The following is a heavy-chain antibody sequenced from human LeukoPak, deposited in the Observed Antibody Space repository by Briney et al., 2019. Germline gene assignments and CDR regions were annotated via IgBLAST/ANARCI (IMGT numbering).Heavy chain of an antibody. J-gene: IGHJ4*02. CDR1: GFTFSSYS. CDR2: ISSSSSYI. CDR3: ARSRHYYDSSGYPAYGY. Sequence: GGSLRLSCSASGFTFSSYSMNWVRQAPGKGLEWVSSISSSSSYIYYADSVKGRFTISRDNAKNSLYLQMNSLRAEDTAVYYCARSRHYYDSSGYPAYGYWGQGTLVTVSS. V-gene: IGHV3-21*01. D-gene: IGHD3-22*01.